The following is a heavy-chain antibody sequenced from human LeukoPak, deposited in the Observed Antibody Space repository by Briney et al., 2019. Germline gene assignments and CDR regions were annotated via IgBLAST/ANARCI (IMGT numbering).Heavy chain of an antibody. Sequence: ASVKVSCKASGYSFADFYTHWVRQVPGQGLEWMGWINPNSGGINYAQKFQGRVTMTRDTSISTAYVELSRLRSDDTAVYYCARNVGSSGYTDYWGQGTLVTVSS. CDR3: ARNVGSSGYTDY. CDR1: GYSFADFY. CDR2: INPNSGGI. J-gene: IGHJ4*02. D-gene: IGHD3-22*01. V-gene: IGHV1-2*02.